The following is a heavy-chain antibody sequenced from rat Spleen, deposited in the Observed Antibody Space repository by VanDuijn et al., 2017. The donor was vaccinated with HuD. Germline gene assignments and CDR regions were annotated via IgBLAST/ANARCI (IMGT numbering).Heavy chain of an antibody. CDR1: GFSLMDYS. CDR3: TRSYGGYSSNWFPY. V-gene: IGHV2-19*01. CDR2: IWGDGST. D-gene: IGHD1-11*01. J-gene: IGHJ3*01. Sequence: QVQLKESGPGLFQPSQTLSLTCTVSGFSLMDYSVHWVRQPPGKGLEWMGVIWGDGSTNYNSALKSRLSISRDTSKSQVFLKMNSLQTDDTAIYFCTRSYGGYSSNWFPYWGQGTLVTVSS.